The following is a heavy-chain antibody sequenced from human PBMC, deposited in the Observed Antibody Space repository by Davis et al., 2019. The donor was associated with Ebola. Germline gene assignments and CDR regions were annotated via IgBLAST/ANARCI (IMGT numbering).Heavy chain of an antibody. V-gene: IGHV4-34*01. CDR1: GGSFSGYY. CDR3: ARDSGWLLTGWFDP. Sequence: GSLRLSCAVYGGSFSGYYWSWVRQPPGKGLEWIGEIYHSGSTNYNPSLKSRVTISVDKSKNQFSLKLSSVTAADTAVYYCARDSGWLLTGWFDPWGQGTLVTVSS. D-gene: IGHD5-12*01. J-gene: IGHJ5*02. CDR2: IYHSGST.